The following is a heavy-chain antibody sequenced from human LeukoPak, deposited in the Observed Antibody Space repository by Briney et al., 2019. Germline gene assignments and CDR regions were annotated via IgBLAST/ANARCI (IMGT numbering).Heavy chain of an antibody. V-gene: IGHV3-30*18. Sequence: GGSLRLSCAASGFTFSSYGMHWVRQAPGKGLEWVAVISYDGSNKYYADSVKGRFTISRDNSKNTQYLQMNSLRAEDTAVYYCANWAGVYDYDSSGYLSGFDYWGQGTLVTVSS. J-gene: IGHJ4*02. D-gene: IGHD3-22*01. CDR3: ANWAGVYDYDSSGYLSGFDY. CDR2: ISYDGSNK. CDR1: GFTFSSYG.